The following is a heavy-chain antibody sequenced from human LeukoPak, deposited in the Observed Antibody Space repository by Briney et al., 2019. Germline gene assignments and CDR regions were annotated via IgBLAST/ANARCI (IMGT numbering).Heavy chain of an antibody. V-gene: IGHV3-9*01. J-gene: IGHJ4*02. CDR1: GFTFDDYA. CDR2: ISWNSVSI. D-gene: IGHD2-2*01. Sequence: GGSLRLSCAASGFTFDDYAMHWVRQAPGKGLGWVSGISWNSVSIAYADSVKGRFTISRDNAKNSLYLEMNSLRTDDTALYYCAKDIGSTSWYLGNWGQGTLVTVSS. CDR3: AKDIGSTSWYLGN.